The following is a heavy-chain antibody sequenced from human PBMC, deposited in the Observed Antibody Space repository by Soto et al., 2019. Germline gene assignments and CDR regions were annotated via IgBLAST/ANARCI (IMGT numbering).Heavy chain of an antibody. CDR3: ARHDGFSSGWIFDY. J-gene: IGHJ4*01. Sequence: PSETLSLTCTVSGGSISSSDYYWGWIRQPPGKGLEWIGNIYYNGNASSNPSLKSRVTISVDTSNNQLSLKLRSVTAADTAVYYCARHDGFSSGWIFDYWGHGTLVTVSS. D-gene: IGHD6-19*01. CDR1: GGSISSSDYY. V-gene: IGHV4-39*01. CDR2: IYYNGNA.